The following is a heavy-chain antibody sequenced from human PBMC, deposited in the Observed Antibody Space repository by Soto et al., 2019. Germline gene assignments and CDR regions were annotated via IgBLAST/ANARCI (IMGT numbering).Heavy chain of an antibody. J-gene: IGHJ4*02. V-gene: IGHV3-13*04. CDR1: GFTFSIYD. Sequence: WGSLGICCSSSGFTFSIYDMHWVRQGPGKGLEWVSAIGTAGDTNYAGSVKGRFTISRENAKNSLYLQMNSLRAGDTAIYFCARAIGTTLFDYWGQGTMVTVSS. CDR3: ARAIGTTLFDY. CDR2: IGTAGDT. D-gene: IGHD1-1*01.